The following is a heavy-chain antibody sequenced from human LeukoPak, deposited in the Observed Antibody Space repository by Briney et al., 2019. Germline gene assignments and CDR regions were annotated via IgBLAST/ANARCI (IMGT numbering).Heavy chain of an antibody. CDR2: ISSSSTT. V-gene: IGHV3-69-1*02. D-gene: IGHD3-22*01. J-gene: IGHJ4*02. CDR3: VRGDSRDY. Sequence: GESLRLSCAASGFTFSISTMNWVRQAPGKGLEWVSSISSSSTTHYADSVKGRLTISRDNARNSLYLQINSLRAEDTAIYYCVRGDSRDYWGQGTLVTVSS. CDR1: GFTFSIST.